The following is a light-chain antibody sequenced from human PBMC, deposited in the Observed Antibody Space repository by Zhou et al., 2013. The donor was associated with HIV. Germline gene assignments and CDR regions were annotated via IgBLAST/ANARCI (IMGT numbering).Light chain of an antibody. CDR1: QSVGNN. J-gene: IGKJ2*01. CDR3: QQNNDRPRT. Sequence: EIVLTQSPGTLSLSPGERATLSCRASQSVGNNLAWYQQRPGQAPRLLIHGASTRAAGIPARFSGSGSGTEFTLTISSMQSEDFAVYYCQQNNDRPRTFGQGTKLEIK. CDR2: GAS. V-gene: IGKV3-15*01.